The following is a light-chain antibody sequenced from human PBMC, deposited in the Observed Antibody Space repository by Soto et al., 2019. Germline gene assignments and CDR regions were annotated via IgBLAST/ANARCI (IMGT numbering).Light chain of an antibody. CDR2: GTS. J-gene: IGKJ5*01. CDR1: QTVSSN. CDR3: QQRSNWPPIT. Sequence: ETLLTQSPGTLSLSPGERATLSCRASQTVSSNLAWYQQKPGQSPRLLIYGTSNRATGIPARFSGSGSGTDFTLTISSLEPEDFAVYYCQQRSNWPPITFGQGTRLEIK. V-gene: IGKV3-11*01.